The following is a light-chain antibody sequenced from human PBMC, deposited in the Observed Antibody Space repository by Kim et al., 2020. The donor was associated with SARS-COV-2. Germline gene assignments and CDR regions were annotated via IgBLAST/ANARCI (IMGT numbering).Light chain of an antibody. CDR3: QQRTNWLT. J-gene: IGKJ4*01. CDR2: DAS. Sequence: SLSAGQRGTLSCRASQCVGNYLAWYQHKPGQAPRLLIYDASKRATGIPARFSGSGSGTDFTLTISSLEPEDVAIYYCQQRTNWLTFGGGTKVDIK. CDR1: QCVGNY. V-gene: IGKV3-11*01.